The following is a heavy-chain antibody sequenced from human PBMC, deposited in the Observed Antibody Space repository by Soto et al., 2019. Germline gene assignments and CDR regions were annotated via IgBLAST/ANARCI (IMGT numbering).Heavy chain of an antibody. CDR2: IKEDASEK. V-gene: IGHV3-7*03. CDR1: GFTFSTYW. D-gene: IGHD1-26*01. J-gene: IGHJ4*02. Sequence: EVQLVESGGGLVRPGGSLTLSCAASGFTFSTYWMTWVRQAPGKGLEWVANIKEDASEKHYVDSVKGRLTISRDNARNSLHLQMNSLRAEDTAIYYCAREGQMGGFDSWGQGTLVTVSS. CDR3: AREGQMGGFDS.